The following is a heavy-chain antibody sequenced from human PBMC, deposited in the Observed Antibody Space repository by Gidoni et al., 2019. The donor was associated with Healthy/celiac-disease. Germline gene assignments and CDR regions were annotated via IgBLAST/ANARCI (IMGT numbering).Heavy chain of an antibody. D-gene: IGHD6-6*01. CDR3: ARWGSHPSIAARPFDY. CDR2: ISYDGSNK. CDR1: GFTFSSYA. J-gene: IGHJ4*02. Sequence: QVQLVESGGGVVQPGRSLRLSCAASGFTFSSYAMPWVRQAPGKGLGWVAVISYDGSNKYYADSVKGRFTISRDNSKNTLYLQMNSLRAEDTAVYYCARWGSHPSIAARPFDYWGQGTLVTVSS. V-gene: IGHV3-30-3*01.